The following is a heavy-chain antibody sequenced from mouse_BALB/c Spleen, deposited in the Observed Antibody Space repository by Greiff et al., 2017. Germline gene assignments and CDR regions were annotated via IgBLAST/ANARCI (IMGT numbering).Heavy chain of an antibody. V-gene: IGHV6-6*02. J-gene: IGHJ2*01. Sequence: EVQGVESGGGLVQPGGSMKLSCVASGFTFSNYWMNWVRQSPEKGLEWVAEIRLKSNNYATHYAESVKGRFTISRDDSKSSVYLQMNNLRAEDTGIYYCTRRIAHFDYWGQGTTLTVSS. CDR3: TRRIAHFDY. D-gene: IGHD1-3*01. CDR2: IRLKSNNYAT. CDR1: GFTFSNYW.